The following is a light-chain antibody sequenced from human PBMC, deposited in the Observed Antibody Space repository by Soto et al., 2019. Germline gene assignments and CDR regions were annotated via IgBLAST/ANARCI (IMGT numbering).Light chain of an antibody. V-gene: IGKV3-20*01. J-gene: IGKJ4*01. Sequence: EFVLTQSPGTLSLSPGERATLSCRASQTIRNNYLAWYQQKPGQAPRLLIYDASSRATGIPDRFRGGGSGTDFNLTISGLEPEDFAVYYCQQFSSYPLTFGGGTKVEIK. CDR1: QTIRNNY. CDR3: QQFSSYPLT. CDR2: DAS.